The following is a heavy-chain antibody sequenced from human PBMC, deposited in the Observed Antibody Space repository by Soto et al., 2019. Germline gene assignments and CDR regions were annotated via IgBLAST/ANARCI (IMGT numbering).Heavy chain of an antibody. Sequence: GGSLRLSCAASGFTFSNAWMNWVRQATGKGLERVGRIKSKTDGGTKDYAAPVKGRFTISRDDSKNTLYLQMNSLKTEDTAVYYCTTTYYDFWSGYFDYYGMDVWGQGTTVTVS. D-gene: IGHD3-3*01. CDR3: TTTYYDFWSGYFDYYGMDV. J-gene: IGHJ6*02. CDR1: GFTFSNAW. V-gene: IGHV3-15*07. CDR2: IKSKTDGGTK.